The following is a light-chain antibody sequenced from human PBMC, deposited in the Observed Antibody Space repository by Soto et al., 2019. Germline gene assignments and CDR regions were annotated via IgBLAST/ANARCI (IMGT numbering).Light chain of an antibody. CDR2: AAS. CDR1: QSISSY. J-gene: IGKJ2*01. Sequence: DIQMTQSPSSLSASVGDRVTITCRASQSISSYLNWYQQKLGKAPKLLIYAASSLQSGVPSRFSGSGSGTDFTLTISSLQPEDFATYYCQQSYSTLLYTFGQGT. CDR3: QQSYSTLLYT. V-gene: IGKV1-39*01.